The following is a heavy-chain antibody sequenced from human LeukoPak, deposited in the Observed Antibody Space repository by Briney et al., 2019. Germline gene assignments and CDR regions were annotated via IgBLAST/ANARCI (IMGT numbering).Heavy chain of an antibody. CDR3: ARRIPSAGDAFDI. CDR2: IYPGDFDT. CDR1: GYNFTTYW. J-gene: IGHJ3*02. D-gene: IGHD6-19*01. V-gene: IGHV5-51*01. Sequence: GESLKISCKGSGYNFTTYWIGWVRQMPGKGLEWMGIIYPGDFDTRYSPSFQGQVIISADKSIRIAYLQWSSLKASDTAMYYCARRIPSAGDAFDIWGQGTVVTVSS.